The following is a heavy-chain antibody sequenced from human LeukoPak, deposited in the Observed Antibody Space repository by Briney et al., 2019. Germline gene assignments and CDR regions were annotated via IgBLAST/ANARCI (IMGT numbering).Heavy chain of an antibody. CDR1: GCSIIGYY. Sequence: KPSETLSLTCAVSGCSIIGYYWSWIRQPPGKGLEWIGYIYNSGSTFHYNPSLKSRVTISVDTSKNQFSLRLSSVTAADTAVYYCASTNCSSARCYGANWFDPWGQGTLVTVSS. J-gene: IGHJ5*02. V-gene: IGHV4-30-4*08. CDR2: IYNSGST. CDR3: ASTNCSSARCYGANWFDP. D-gene: IGHD2-2*01.